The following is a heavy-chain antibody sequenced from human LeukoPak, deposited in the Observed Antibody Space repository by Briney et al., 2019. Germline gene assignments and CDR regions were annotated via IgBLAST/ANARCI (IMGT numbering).Heavy chain of an antibody. CDR1: GFTFSSYA. J-gene: IGHJ4*02. CDR3: ARGVEGYYDSSGYPPSPTYYSDY. V-gene: IGHV3-30*04. CDR2: ISYDGSNK. D-gene: IGHD3-22*01. Sequence: GGSLRLSCAASGFTFSSYAMHWVRRAPGKGLEGVAVISYDGSNKYYADSVKGRFTISRDNSKNTLYLQMNSLRAEDTAVYYCARGVEGYYDSSGYPPSPTYYSDYWGQGTLVTVSS.